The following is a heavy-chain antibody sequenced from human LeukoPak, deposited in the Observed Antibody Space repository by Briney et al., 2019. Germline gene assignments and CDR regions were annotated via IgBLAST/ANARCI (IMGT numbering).Heavy chain of an antibody. J-gene: IGHJ4*02. Sequence: ASVKVSCKTSGYTFTDYFINWIRQAPGQGLEWVGWINPNSGGTNYAQKFQGRVTMTRDTSISTAYMELSRLRSDDTAVYYCARISGDPSEFDYWGQGTLVTVSS. V-gene: IGHV1-2*02. D-gene: IGHD7-27*01. CDR2: INPNSGGT. CDR1: GYTFTDYF. CDR3: ARISGDPSEFDY.